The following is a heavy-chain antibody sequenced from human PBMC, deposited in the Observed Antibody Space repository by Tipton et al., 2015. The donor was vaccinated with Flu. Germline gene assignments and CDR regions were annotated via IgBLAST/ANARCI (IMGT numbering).Heavy chain of an antibody. CDR1: VDSISGSYY. CDR2: IYHMGST. V-gene: IGHV4-38-2*02. D-gene: IGHD4-11*01. CDR3: ARRDFSNYVSDPKSWFDP. J-gene: IGHJ5*02. Sequence: TLSLTCTASVDSISGSYYWGWIRQAPGKGLEWIGNIYHMGSTYHNPSLKSRVTMSVDTSRNHLSLRLRSVTAADTAVYFCARRDFSNYVSDPKSWFDPWGQGILVTVSP.